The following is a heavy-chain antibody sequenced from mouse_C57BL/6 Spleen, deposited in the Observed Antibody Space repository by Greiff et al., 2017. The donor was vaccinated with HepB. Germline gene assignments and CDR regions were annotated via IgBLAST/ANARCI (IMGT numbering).Heavy chain of an antibody. J-gene: IGHJ3*01. Sequence: EVQLQQSGTVLARPGASVKMSCKTSGYTFTSYWMHWVKQRPGQGLEWIGAIYPGNSDTSYNQKFKGKAKLTAVTSASTAYMELSSLTNEDSAVYYCTRRTYDYDPSWFAYWGQGTLVTVSA. V-gene: IGHV1-5*01. D-gene: IGHD2-4*01. CDR1: GYTFTSYW. CDR2: IYPGNSDT. CDR3: TRRTYDYDPSWFAY.